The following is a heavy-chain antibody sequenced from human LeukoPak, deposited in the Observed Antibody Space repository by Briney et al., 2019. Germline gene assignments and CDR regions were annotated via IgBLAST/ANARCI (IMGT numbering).Heavy chain of an antibody. J-gene: IGHJ4*02. CDR3: AKQPDLWSGCLRRAVNYFDY. D-gene: IGHD3-3*01. CDR1: GFTFSSYA. Sequence: GGSLRLSCAASGFTFSSYAMSWVRQAPGKGLEWVSAISGSGGSTYYADSVKGRFTISRDNSKNTLYLQMNSLRAEDTAVYYCAKQPDLWSGCLRRAVNYFDYWGQGTLVTVSS. V-gene: IGHV3-23*01. CDR2: ISGSGGST.